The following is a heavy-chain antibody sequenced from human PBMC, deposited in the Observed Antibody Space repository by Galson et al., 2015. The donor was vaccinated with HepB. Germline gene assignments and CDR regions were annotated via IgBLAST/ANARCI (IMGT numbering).Heavy chain of an antibody. Sequence: SVKVSCKASGGTFSSYAISWVRQAPGQGLEWMGGIIPIFGTANYAQKFQGRVTITADESTSTAYMELSSLRSEDTAVYYCARAQNLYYYDSSGHTFLLDYWGQGTLVTVSS. CDR2: IIPIFGTA. J-gene: IGHJ4*02. D-gene: IGHD3-22*01. V-gene: IGHV1-69*13. CDR3: ARAQNLYYYDSSGHTFLLDY. CDR1: GGTFSSYA.